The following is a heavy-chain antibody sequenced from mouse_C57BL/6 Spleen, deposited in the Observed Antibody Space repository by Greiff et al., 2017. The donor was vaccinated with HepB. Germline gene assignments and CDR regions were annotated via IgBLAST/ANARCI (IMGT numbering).Heavy chain of an antibody. J-gene: IGHJ3*01. CDR1: GFTFNTYA. CDR3: VRDGPYYSNYLAWFAY. CDR2: IRSKSSNYAT. D-gene: IGHD2-5*01. Sequence: EVQWVESGGGLVQPKGSLKLSCAASGFTFNTYAMHWVRQAPGKGLEWVARIRSKSSNYATYYADSVKDRFTISRDDSQSMLYLQMNNLKTEDTAMYYCVRDGPYYSNYLAWFAYWGQGTLVTVSA. V-gene: IGHV10-3*01.